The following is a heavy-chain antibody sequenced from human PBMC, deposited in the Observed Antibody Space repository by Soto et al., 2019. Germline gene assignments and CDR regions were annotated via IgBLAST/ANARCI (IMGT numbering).Heavy chain of an antibody. Sequence: GGSLRLSCAASGFIFSNAWMSWVRQAPGKGLEWVGRIKSKADGGTTNYAAPVKGRFNISRDGSKNTLYLQMNGLKTEDTAVYYCTTGWSSKDYWGQGTLVTVSS. V-gene: IGHV3-15*01. D-gene: IGHD3-3*01. CDR3: TTGWSSKDY. J-gene: IGHJ4*02. CDR2: IKSKADGGTT. CDR1: GFIFSNAW.